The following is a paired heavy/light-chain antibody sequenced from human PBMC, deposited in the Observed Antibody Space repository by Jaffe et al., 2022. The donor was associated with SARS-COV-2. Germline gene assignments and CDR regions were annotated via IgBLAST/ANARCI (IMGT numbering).Light chain of an antibody. CDR2: GAS. CDR3: QQRDNGPET. Sequence: IVLTQSPATLSLSPGERATLSCRASQSVGNYLAWYQQKPGQAPRLLIYGASNRATGIPARFSGSGSGTDFTLTISSLEPEDFAVYHCQQRDNGPETFGQGTKVEI. V-gene: IGKV3-11*01. CDR1: QSVGNY. J-gene: IGKJ1*01.
Heavy chain of an antibody. V-gene: IGHV4-59*01. J-gene: IGHJ6*03. CDR2: IYYSGNT. CDR1: GGSISGYY. D-gene: IGHD5-12*01. CDR3: ARYESYEGTRHYMDV. Sequence: QVQLQESGPGLVKPSETLSLTCTVSGGSISGYYWTWIRQLPGKGLEWIGWIYYSGNTNYNPSLKSRVTISVDTSKNQISLGLTSVTAADTAMYYCARYESYEGTRHYMDVWGKGTAVTVSS.